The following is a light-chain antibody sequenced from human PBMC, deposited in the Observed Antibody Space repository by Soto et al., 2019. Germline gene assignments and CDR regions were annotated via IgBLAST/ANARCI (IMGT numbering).Light chain of an antibody. CDR2: LGS. Sequence: DIVMTQSPLSLPVTPGEPASISCRSSQSLLHSDGYNYLQLLIYLGSNRASGVPDRFSGSGSGTYFTLKISRVEAEDVGVYYCMQALQTPTFGGGTKVDIK. J-gene: IGKJ4*01. CDR1: QSLLHSDGYNY. V-gene: IGKV2-28*01. CDR3: MQALQTPT.